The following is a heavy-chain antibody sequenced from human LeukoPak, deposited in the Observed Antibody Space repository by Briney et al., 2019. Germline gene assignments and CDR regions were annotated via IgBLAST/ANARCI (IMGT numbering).Heavy chain of an antibody. D-gene: IGHD3-3*01. Sequence: GGSLRLSCVASGFTFSSYAMSWVRQAPGKGLEWVSAISGSGGSTYYADSVKGRFTISRDNSKNTLYLQMNSLGAEDTAVYYCAKGDFWSGYYRYWGQGTLVTVSS. CDR1: GFTFSSYA. J-gene: IGHJ4*02. CDR2: ISGSGGST. CDR3: AKGDFWSGYYRY. V-gene: IGHV3-23*01.